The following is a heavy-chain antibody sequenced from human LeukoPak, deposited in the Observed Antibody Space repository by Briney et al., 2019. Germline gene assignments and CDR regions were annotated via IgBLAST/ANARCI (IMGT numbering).Heavy chain of an antibody. J-gene: IGHJ5*02. V-gene: IGHV4-4*07. CDR1: GCSISSYY. CDR3: ASGQGYCSSTSCFLWFDP. CDR2: IYTSGST. Sequence: SETLSLTCTVSGCSISSYYWSWIRQPAGKGLEWIGRIYTSGSTNYNPSLKSRFTMKVDTSKNQFSLKLSSVTAADPDVYYCASGQGYCSSTSCFLWFDPWGQGPLVPVSS. D-gene: IGHD2-2*01.